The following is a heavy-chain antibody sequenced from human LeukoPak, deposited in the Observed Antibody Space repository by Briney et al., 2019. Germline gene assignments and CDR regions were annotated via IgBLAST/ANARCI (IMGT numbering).Heavy chain of an antibody. V-gene: IGHV4-34*01. Sequence: SETLSLTCAVYGGSFSGYYWSWIRQPPGKGLEWIGEIKHSGSTNYNPSLKSRVTISVDTSKNQFSLKLSSVTAADTAVYYCARFPYSSGWYYYYGMDVWGQGTTVTVSS. D-gene: IGHD6-19*01. CDR1: GGSFSGYY. CDR2: IKHSGST. J-gene: IGHJ6*02. CDR3: ARFPYSSGWYYYYGMDV.